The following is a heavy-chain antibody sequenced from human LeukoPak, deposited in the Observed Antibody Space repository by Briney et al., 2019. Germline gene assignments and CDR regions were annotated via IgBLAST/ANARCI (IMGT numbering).Heavy chain of an antibody. CDR3: ARASQDFWSGYYTLGMDV. J-gene: IGHJ6*02. CDR1: GFTFSSYG. Sequence: GRSLRLSCAASGFTFSSYGMHWVRQAPGKGLEWVVVIWYDGSNKYYADSVKGRFTISRDNSKNTLYLQMNSLRAEDTAVYYCARASQDFWSGYYTLGMDVWGQGTTVTVSS. V-gene: IGHV3-33*01. D-gene: IGHD3-3*01. CDR2: IWYDGSNK.